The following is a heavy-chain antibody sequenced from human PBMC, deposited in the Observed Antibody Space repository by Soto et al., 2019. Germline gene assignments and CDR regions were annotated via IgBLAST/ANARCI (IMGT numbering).Heavy chain of an antibody. V-gene: IGHV1-3*01. J-gene: IGHJ6*02. CDR2: INAGNGNT. D-gene: IGHD3-10*01. CDR3: ARTLSPGELIYYYYSGMDV. Sequence: ASVKVSCKASGYTFTSYAMHWVRQAPGQRLEWMGWINAGNGNTKYSQKFQGRVTITRDTSASTAYMELSSLRSEDTAVYYCARTLSPGELIYYYYSGMDVWGQGTTVTVSS. CDR1: GYTFTSYA.